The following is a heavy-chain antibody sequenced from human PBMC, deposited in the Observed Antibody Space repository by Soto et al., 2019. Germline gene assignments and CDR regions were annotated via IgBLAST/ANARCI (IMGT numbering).Heavy chain of an antibody. D-gene: IGHD2-8*01. CDR3: AKAWSLMVYDAFDI. Sequence: GGSLRLSCAASGFTFDDYTMHWVRQAPGKGLEWVSLISWDGGSTYYADSVKGRFTISRDNSKNSLYLQMNSLRTEDTALYYCAKAWSLMVYDAFDIWGQGTMVTVSS. CDR1: GFTFDDYT. V-gene: IGHV3-43*01. CDR2: ISWDGGST. J-gene: IGHJ3*02.